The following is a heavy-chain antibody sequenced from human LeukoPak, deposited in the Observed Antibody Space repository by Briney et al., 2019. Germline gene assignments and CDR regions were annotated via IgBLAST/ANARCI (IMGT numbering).Heavy chain of an antibody. D-gene: IGHD3-22*01. CDR3: ARDRPATYYDSSGYWA. CDR1: GYTFTSYG. J-gene: IGHJ5*02. Sequence: ASVKVSCKASGYTFTSYGISWVRQAPGQGLEWMGWISAYNGNTNYAQKLQGRVTMTTDTSTSTAYMELRSLRSDDTAVYYCARDRPATYYDSSGYWAWGQGTLVTVSS. V-gene: IGHV1-18*01. CDR2: ISAYNGNT.